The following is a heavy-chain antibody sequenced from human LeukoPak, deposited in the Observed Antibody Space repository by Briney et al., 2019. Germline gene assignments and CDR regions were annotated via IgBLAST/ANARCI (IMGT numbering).Heavy chain of an antibody. D-gene: IGHD2-8*01. CDR1: GGSISSYY. CDR3: ARVYCTNGVCYNSRGWFDP. Sequence: SDTLSLTCTVSGGSISSYYWSWIRKPAGTALEWIGRIYTRWIITYNPSLKSRVTMSVDTSKNQFSLKLSSVTAADTAVYYCARVYCTNGVCYNSRGWFDPWGQGTLVTVSS. V-gene: IGHV4-4*07. CDR2: IYTRWII. J-gene: IGHJ5*02.